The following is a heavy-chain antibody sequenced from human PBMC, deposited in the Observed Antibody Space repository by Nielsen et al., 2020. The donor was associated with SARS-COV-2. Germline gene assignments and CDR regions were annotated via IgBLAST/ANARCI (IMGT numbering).Heavy chain of an antibody. J-gene: IGHJ4*02. D-gene: IGHD5-24*01. CDR2: IYHGGSA. CDR1: GVSVTSHNW. V-gene: IGHV4/OR15-8*01. Sequence: SETLSLTCAVSGVSVTSHNWWSWVRQPPGQGLEWIGEIYHGGSANYSPSLKSRVTISVDRSNNMFSLRLTSVTAADTGVYYCARLIGYSTSSDYWGQGTLVTVSS. CDR3: ARLIGYSTSSDY.